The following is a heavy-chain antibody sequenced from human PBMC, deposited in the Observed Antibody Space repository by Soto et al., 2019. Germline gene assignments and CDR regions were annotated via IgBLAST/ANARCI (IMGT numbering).Heavy chain of an antibody. D-gene: IGHD3-10*01. Sequence: QVQLVESGGGVVQPGRSLRLSCAASGFTFSSYGMHWVRQAPGKGLEWVAVISYDGSNKYYADSVKGRFTISRDNSKNTLYLQMNSLRAEDTAVYYRAKFSSSGHPMDVWGQGTTVTVSS. J-gene: IGHJ6*02. CDR1: GFTFSSYG. CDR2: ISYDGSNK. CDR3: AKFSSSGHPMDV. V-gene: IGHV3-30*18.